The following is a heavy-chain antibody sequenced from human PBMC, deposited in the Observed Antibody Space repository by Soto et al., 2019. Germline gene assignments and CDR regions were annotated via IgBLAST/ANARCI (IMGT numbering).Heavy chain of an antibody. CDR1: GFSADDYA. Sequence: GGSIRLGCVASGFSADDYAMHWFWQAPRKGLEWVSGISSNSDTIDYADSVKGRFTISRDNAKNSLFLQMNSLRPEDTALYYFLNDMKWGGMTTIHYFDSWGQAPLVTVSS. J-gene: IGHJ4*01. D-gene: IGHD4-17*01. CDR2: ISSNSDTI. V-gene: IGHV3-9*02. CDR3: LNDMKWGGMTTIHYFDS.